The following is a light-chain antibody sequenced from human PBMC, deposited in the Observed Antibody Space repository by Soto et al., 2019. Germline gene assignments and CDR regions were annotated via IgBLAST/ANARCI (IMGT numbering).Light chain of an antibody. J-gene: IGKJ4*01. Sequence: EIVLTQSPATLSLSPGERATLSCRASQSVGGYLDWYQQKPGQAPRLLIYDASNRASGIPARFSGSGSGTDFTLTISSLEPEDVAVYYCHQRSNWPPLTFGGGTKVEIK. CDR3: HQRSNWPPLT. CDR1: QSVGGY. V-gene: IGKV3-11*01. CDR2: DAS.